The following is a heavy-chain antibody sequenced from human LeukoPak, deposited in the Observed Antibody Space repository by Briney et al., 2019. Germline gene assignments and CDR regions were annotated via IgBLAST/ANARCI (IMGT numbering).Heavy chain of an antibody. CDR3: ARGTQGIAAAGYYYYYGMDV. D-gene: IGHD6-13*01. J-gene: IGHJ6*02. CDR1: GGSFSGYY. Sequence: SETLSLTCAVYGGSFSGYYWSWIRQPPGKGLEWIGEINHSGSTYYNPSLKSRVTISVDTSKNQFSLKLSSVTAADTAVYYCARGTQGIAAAGYYYYYGMDVWGQGTTVTVSS. CDR2: INHSGST. V-gene: IGHV4-34*09.